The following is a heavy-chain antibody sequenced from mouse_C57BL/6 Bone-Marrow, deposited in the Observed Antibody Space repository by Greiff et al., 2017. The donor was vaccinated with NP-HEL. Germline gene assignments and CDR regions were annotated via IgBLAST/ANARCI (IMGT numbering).Heavy chain of an antibody. CDR3: ARERMVTPFAY. CDR2: ISDGGSYT. Sequence: EVQVVESGGGLVKHGGSLKLSCAASGFTFSSYAMSWVRQTPEKRLEWVATISDGGSYTYYPDNVKGRFTISRDNAKNNLYLQMSHLKSEDTAMYYCARERMVTPFAYWGQGTLVTVSA. CDR1: GFTFSSYA. V-gene: IGHV5-4*01. D-gene: IGHD2-3*01. J-gene: IGHJ3*01.